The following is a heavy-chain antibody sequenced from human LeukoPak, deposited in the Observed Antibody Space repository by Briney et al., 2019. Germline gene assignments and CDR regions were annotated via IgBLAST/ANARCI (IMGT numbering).Heavy chain of an antibody. CDR3: ARVLIGAVAGPFGY. CDR2: IIPILGIA. D-gene: IGHD6-19*01. CDR1: GGTFSSYA. J-gene: IGHJ4*02. Sequence: ASVKVSCKASGGTFSSYAISWVRQAPGQGLEWMGRIIPILGIANYAQKFQGRVTITADKSTSTAYMELSSLRSDDTAVYYCARVLIGAVAGPFGYWGQGTLVTVSA. V-gene: IGHV1-69*04.